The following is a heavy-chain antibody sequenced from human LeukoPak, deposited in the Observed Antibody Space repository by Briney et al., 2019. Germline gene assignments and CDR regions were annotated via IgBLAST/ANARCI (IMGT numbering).Heavy chain of an antibody. CDR1: GFTFSSYE. Sequence: GGSLRLSCAASGFTFSSYEMNWVRQAPGKGLEWVSYISSNGSTIYYADSVKGRFTISRDNAKNSLYLQMNSLRAEDTAVYYCAELGITMIGGVWGKGTTVTISS. CDR3: AELGITMIGGV. J-gene: IGHJ6*04. V-gene: IGHV3-48*03. CDR2: ISSNGSTI. D-gene: IGHD3-10*02.